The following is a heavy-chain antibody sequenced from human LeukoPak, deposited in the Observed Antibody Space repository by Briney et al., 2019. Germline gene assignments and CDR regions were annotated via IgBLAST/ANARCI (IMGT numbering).Heavy chain of an antibody. CDR1: GFTCSSYW. CDR2: INCDGTNT. V-gene: IGHV3-74*01. Sequence: GGSLRLSCAASGFTCSSYWLHWVRQTPGKGLVWVSRINCDGTNTTYADSVKGRFTIPRDNAKNTLNLQMNSLRVEDTAIYYCARGYSATYRIDYWGQGTLVTVSS. D-gene: IGHD1-26*01. J-gene: IGHJ4*02. CDR3: ARGYSATYRIDY.